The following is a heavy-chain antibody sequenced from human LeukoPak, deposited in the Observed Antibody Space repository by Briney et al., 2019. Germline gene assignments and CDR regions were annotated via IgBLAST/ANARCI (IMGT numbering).Heavy chain of an antibody. V-gene: IGHV3-23*01. CDR3: AMRGYTIFGVVTVDAFDI. CDR2: ISGSGGST. D-gene: IGHD3-3*01. J-gene: IGHJ3*02. CDR1: GFTFSSYA. Sequence: GGXLRLSCAASGFTFSSYAMSWVRQAPGKGLEWVSAISGSGGSTYYADSVKGRFTISRDNSKNTLYLQMNSLRAEDTAVYYCAMRGYTIFGVVTVDAFDIWGQGTMVTVSS.